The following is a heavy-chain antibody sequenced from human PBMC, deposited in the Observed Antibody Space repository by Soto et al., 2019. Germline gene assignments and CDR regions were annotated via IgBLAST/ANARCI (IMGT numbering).Heavy chain of an antibody. CDR3: VRGAPFDF. CDR2: INGDGSST. Sequence: EVQLVESGGGLVQPGGSLRLSCAASGYTFSSQWMYWIRQVPGKGLVWVSRINGDGSSTSYADFVKGRFTISRANAENTLYLQMNSLRAEDTAVYYCVRGAPFDFWGQGTLVTVSS. V-gene: IGHV3-74*01. CDR1: GYTFSSQW. J-gene: IGHJ4*02.